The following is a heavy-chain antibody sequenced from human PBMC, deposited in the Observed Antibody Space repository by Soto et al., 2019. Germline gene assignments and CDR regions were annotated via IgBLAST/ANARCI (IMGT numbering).Heavy chain of an antibody. CDR1: GGSISGSRYC. J-gene: IGHJ4*02. CDR3: ARQLDY. V-gene: IGHV4-39*01. Sequence: SETLSLTCTVSGGSISGSRYCWGWIRQPPGKGLEWLAIIFYSGTTYYNPSLKSRVAISVDTSKNQFSLNLSSVTAADTAVYYCARQLDYWGQGTLVTV. CDR2: IFYSGTT.